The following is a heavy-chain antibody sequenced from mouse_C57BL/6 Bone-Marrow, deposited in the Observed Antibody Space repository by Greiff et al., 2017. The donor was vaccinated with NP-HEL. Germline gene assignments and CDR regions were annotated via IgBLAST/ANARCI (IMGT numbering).Heavy chain of an antibody. V-gene: IGHV1-81*01. CDR3: ARWDYYTLYYYAMDY. J-gene: IGHJ4*01. Sequence: VQRVESGAELARPGASVKLSCKASGYTFASYGISWVKQRTGQGLEWIGEIYPRSGNTYYNEKFKGKATLTADKSSSTAYMELRSLTSEDSAVYFCARWDYYTLYYYAMDYGGQGTSVTVSS. CDR1: GYTFASYG. D-gene: IGHD2-12*01. CDR2: IYPRSGNT.